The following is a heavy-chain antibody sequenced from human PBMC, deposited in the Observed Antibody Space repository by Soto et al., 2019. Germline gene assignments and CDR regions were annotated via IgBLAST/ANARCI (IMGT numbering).Heavy chain of an antibody. CDR1: EYSFTSYG. CDR2: MNPNSGNT. CDR3: AREKSGYYDY. J-gene: IGHJ4*02. D-gene: IGHD3-3*01. Sequence: QVQLEQSGAEVKKPGASVKVSFKASEYSFTSYGINWVREATGQGLEWMGWMNPNSGNTGYAQKFQGRVTMTRNTSISTAYMELSSLRSEDTAVYYCAREKSGYYDYWGQGTLVTVSS. V-gene: IGHV1-8*01.